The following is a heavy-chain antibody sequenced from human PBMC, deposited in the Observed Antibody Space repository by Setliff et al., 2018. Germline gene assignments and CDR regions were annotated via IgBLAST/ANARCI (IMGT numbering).Heavy chain of an antibody. Sequence: PSETLSLTCTVSDGSLSTYYWSWIRQPPGKGQEFIGYVYYSGTANYSPSLRSRLTISVDTAKNQFSLKLRPATVADTAVYYCARGGTFRYFDFWGQGAPVTVSS. D-gene: IGHD5-12*01. J-gene: IGHJ4*02. CDR2: VYYSGTA. CDR1: DGSLSTYY. CDR3: ARGGTFRYFDF. V-gene: IGHV4-59*01.